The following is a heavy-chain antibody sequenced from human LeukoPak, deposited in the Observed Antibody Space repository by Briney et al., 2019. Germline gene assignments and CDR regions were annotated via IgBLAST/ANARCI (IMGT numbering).Heavy chain of an antibody. D-gene: IGHD3-22*01. V-gene: IGHV5-51*01. CDR3: ARRAHYYDSSGYTLFDY. Sequence: GASLQISCKGSGYSFTSYWIGWVRQLPGKGLEWMGIIYPGDSDTRYSPSFQGQVTISADKSISTAYLQWSSLKASDTAMYYCARRAHYYDSSGYTLFDYWGQGTLVTVSS. CDR2: IYPGDSDT. J-gene: IGHJ4*02. CDR1: GYSFTSYW.